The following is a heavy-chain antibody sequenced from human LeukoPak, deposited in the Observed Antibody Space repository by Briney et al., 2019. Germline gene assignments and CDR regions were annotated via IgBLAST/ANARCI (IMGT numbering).Heavy chain of an antibody. CDR1: GFTFSDYY. CDR2: ISSSGSTI. D-gene: IGHD3-10*01. CDR3: ARDPVPLWFGDMGDLGGY. V-gene: IGHV3-11*04. Sequence: GGSLRLSCAASGFTFSDYYMSWIRQAPGKGLEWVSYISSSGSTIYYADSVKGRFTISRDNAKNTLYLQMNSLRAEDTAVYYCARDPVPLWFGDMGDLGGYWGQGTLVTVSS. J-gene: IGHJ4*02.